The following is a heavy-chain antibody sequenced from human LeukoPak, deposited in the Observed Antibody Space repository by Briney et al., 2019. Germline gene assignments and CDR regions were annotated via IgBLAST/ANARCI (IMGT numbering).Heavy chain of an antibody. J-gene: IGHJ6*03. CDR3: ARGQGDFWSGSYYYYYMDV. V-gene: IGHV3-48*04. D-gene: IGHD3-3*01. CDR1: GFSFSGYS. Sequence: GGSLRLSCAASGFSFSGYSMNWVRQAPGKGLEWVSYISGSSGTIYNADSVTGRFTISRDNARNSLYLQMNSLRAEDTALYYCARGQGDFWSGSYYYYYMDVWGKGTTVTVSS. CDR2: ISGSSGTI.